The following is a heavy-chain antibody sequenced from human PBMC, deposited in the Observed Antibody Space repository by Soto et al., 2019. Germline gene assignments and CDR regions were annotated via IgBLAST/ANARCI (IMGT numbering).Heavy chain of an antibody. J-gene: IGHJ2*01. CDR2: INAGNGNT. Sequence: ASVKVSCKASGYTFTSYAMHWVRQAPGQKLEWMGWINAGNGNTKYSQKFQGRVTITRDTSASTAYMELSSLRSEDTAVYYRARDYYYDSSGYYRYFDLWGRGTLVTVS. CDR1: GYTFTSYA. V-gene: IGHV1-3*01. D-gene: IGHD3-22*01. CDR3: ARDYYYDSSGYYRYFDL.